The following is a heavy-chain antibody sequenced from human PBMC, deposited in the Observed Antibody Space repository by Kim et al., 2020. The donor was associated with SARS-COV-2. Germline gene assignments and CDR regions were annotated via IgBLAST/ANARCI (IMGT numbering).Heavy chain of an antibody. Sequence: ASVKVSCKVSGYTLTELSMHWVRQAPGKGLEWVGGFDPEDGETIYAQKFQRRVTMTEDTSTDTAYMELSSLRSEDTAVYYCATGVVVAATLASNDYWGQGTLVTVSS. V-gene: IGHV1-24*01. CDR1: GYTLTELS. D-gene: IGHD2-15*01. J-gene: IGHJ4*02. CDR3: ATGVVVAATLASNDY. CDR2: FDPEDGET.